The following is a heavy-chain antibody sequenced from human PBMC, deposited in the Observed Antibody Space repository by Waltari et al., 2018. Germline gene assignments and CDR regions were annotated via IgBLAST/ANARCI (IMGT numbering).Heavy chain of an antibody. J-gene: IGHJ4*01. CDR2: IHYSGRT. CDR1: GESFLGYF. CDR3: ARYGEVPPNYFFDY. D-gene: IGHD2-21*01. Sequence: LHQWGAGQLKPSETLSLTCAVSGESFLGYFWSWVRQSPGKGLEWLGSIHYSGRTNYNPALASRLSLSVDTTKKQFSLRLTSVTAADAALYFCARYGEVPPNYFFDYWGRGTLVTVSS. V-gene: IGHV4-34*01.